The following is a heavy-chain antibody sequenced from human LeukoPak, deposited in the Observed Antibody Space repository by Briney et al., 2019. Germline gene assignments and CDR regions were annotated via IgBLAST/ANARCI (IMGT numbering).Heavy chain of an antibody. Sequence: SKTLSLTCTVSGASVSAYYWTWIRQPPGKRLEWLGYTHYSGSTNYNPSLNSRVTMSLDASKNQFSLKLSSVSAADTAVYYCVQVRLAGLFDPWGQGTLVTVSS. D-gene: IGHD3-3*02. V-gene: IGHV4-59*02. J-gene: IGHJ5*02. CDR2: THYSGST. CDR3: VQVRLAGLFDP. CDR1: GASVSAYY.